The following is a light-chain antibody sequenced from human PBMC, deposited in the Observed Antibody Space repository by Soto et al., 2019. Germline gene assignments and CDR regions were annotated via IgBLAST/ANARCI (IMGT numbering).Light chain of an antibody. CDR2: DDD. CDR3: GAWDDSLSFYV. V-gene: IGLV1-51*01. Sequence: VLTQPPSVSAAPGQKVSISCSGSTSNIAKNHVSWYQRLPGTAPKLLFYDDDKRPSGIPDRFSASKSATSSTLDITGLQTGDEADYLCGAWDDSLSFYVFGTGTKVTVL. J-gene: IGLJ1*01. CDR1: TSNIAKNH.